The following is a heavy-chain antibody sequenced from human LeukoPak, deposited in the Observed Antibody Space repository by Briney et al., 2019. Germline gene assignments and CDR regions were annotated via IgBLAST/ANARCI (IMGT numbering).Heavy chain of an antibody. CDR3: ARWYYSGWAFDY. Sequence: SETLSLICAVSGGTISSYYWNWIRQPPGKGLEWIGYIHDSGSSKYNPSLKRRVAISVDTSKSQFSLKLSSVTAADTAVYYCARWYYSGWAFDYWGQGTLVTVSS. CDR2: IHDSGSS. J-gene: IGHJ4*02. CDR1: GGTISSYY. V-gene: IGHV4-59*08. D-gene: IGHD6-19*01.